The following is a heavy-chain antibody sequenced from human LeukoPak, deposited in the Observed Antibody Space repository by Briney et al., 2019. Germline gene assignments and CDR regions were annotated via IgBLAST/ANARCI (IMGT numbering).Heavy chain of an antibody. CDR1: GDPRSSSY. D-gene: IGHD5-24*01. Sequence: SETLSLTCSVSGDPRSSSYWSWIRQPPGQGLEWIGYSYYSGTTNYNPSLKSRVTISVDTPKNQFSLKLTSVTAADTAIYYCAREEMASGYYFDYWGQGALVTVSS. CDR3: AREEMASGYYFDY. J-gene: IGHJ4*02. V-gene: IGHV4-59*01. CDR2: SYYSGTT.